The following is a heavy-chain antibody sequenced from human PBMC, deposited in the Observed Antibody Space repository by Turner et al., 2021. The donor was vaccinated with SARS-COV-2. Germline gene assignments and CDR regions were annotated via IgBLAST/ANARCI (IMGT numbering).Heavy chain of an antibody. CDR3: ARHWEVAAAAYLARFDP. CDR1: GASISSSSYY. D-gene: IGHD6-13*01. Sequence: QLQLHESGPGLVKPSETLSLTCTVSGASISSSSYYWGWIRQPPGKGLEWIGSIYYSGSTYYNPSLKSRVTISVDTSKNHFSLKLSSVTAADTALYYCARHWEVAAAAYLARFDPWGQGTLVTVSS. J-gene: IGHJ5*02. CDR2: IYYSGST. V-gene: IGHV4-39*01.